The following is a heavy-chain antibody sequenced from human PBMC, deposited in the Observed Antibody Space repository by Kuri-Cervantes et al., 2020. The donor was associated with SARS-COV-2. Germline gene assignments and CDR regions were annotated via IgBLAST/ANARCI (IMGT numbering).Heavy chain of an antibody. Sequence: SCAISGDCVSSNSAAWNWIRQSPSRGLEWLGRTYYRSKWYNDYAVSVKSRITINPDTSKNQFSLQLNSVTPEDTAVYYCARDRGTTVVTYRDNYYGMDVWGQGTTVTVSS. D-gene: IGHD4-23*01. CDR2: TYYRSKWYN. CDR1: GDCVSSNSAA. J-gene: IGHJ6*02. V-gene: IGHV6-1*01. CDR3: ARDRGTTVVTYRDNYYGMDV.